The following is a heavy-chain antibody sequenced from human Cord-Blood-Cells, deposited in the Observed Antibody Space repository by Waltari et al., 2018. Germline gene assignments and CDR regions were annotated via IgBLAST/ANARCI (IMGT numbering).Heavy chain of an antibody. Sequence: QVQLVQSGAEVKKPGASVKVSCKASGYTFTGYYMHWVRQAPGQGLEWMGWINPNSGGTNYAQKFQGRVTMTRDTSISTAYMELSRLRSDDTAVYYCARVPGTSMYYYYYMDVWGKGTTVTVSS. J-gene: IGHJ6*03. CDR2: INPNSGGT. V-gene: IGHV1-2*02. CDR1: GYTFTGYY. CDR3: ARVPGTSMYYYYYMDV. D-gene: IGHD1-7*01.